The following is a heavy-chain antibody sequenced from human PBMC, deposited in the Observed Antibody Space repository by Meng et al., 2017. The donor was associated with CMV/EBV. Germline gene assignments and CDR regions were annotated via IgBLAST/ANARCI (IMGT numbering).Heavy chain of an antibody. D-gene: IGHD3-9*01. CDR2: ISAYNGNT. J-gene: IGHJ4*02. Sequence: QVRLVRSGAWVNMPGASVKVSCKASGYTFTSYGISWVRQAPGQGLEWMGWISAYNGNTNYAQKLQGRVTMTTDTSTSTAYMELRSLRSDDTAVYYCATDILTHFDYWGQGTLVTVSS. CDR1: GYTFTSYG. V-gene: IGHV1-18*01. CDR3: ATDILTHFDY.